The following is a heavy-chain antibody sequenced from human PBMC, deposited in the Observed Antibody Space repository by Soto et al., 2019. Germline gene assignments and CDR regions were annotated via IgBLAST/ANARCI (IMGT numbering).Heavy chain of an antibody. CDR2: IYYSGST. J-gene: IGHJ5*02. D-gene: IGHD2-8*01. CDR3: ARSMLYLNWFDP. V-gene: IGHV4-30-4*01. Sequence: SETLSLTCTVSGGSISSGDYYWSWIRQPPGKGLEWIGYIYYSGSTYYNPSLKSRVTISVDTPKNQFSLKLSSVTAADTAVYYCARSMLYLNWFDPWGQGTLVTVSS. CDR1: GGSISSGDYY.